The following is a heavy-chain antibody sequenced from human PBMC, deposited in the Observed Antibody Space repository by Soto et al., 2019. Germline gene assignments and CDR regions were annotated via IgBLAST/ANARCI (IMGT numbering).Heavy chain of an antibody. CDR3: ARDNSLHRCSSTSCYLYYYYYYMDV. CDR2: IKQDGSEK. Sequence: GGSLRLSCAASGFTFSSYWMSWVRQAPGKGLEWVANIKQDGSEKYYVDSVKGRFTISRDNAKNSLYLQMNSLRAEDTAVYYCARDNSLHRCSSTSCYLYYYYYYMDVWGKGTTVTVSS. CDR1: GFTFSSYW. D-gene: IGHD2-2*01. V-gene: IGHV3-7*01. J-gene: IGHJ6*03.